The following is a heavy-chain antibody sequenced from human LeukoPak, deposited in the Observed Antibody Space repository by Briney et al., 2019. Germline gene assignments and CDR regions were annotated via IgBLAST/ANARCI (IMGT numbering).Heavy chain of an antibody. Sequence: GGSLTLSCAPSAFTFSSYSMNWARQAPGEGREWVSSISSSSSYIYYTDSVKGRFTISRDNAKNSLYLQMNSLRAEDTAVYYCARDHRITMVRGVTGMDVWGQGTTVTVSS. CDR3: ARDHRITMVRGVTGMDV. V-gene: IGHV3-21*01. J-gene: IGHJ6*02. CDR1: AFTFSSYS. D-gene: IGHD3-10*01. CDR2: ISSSSSYI.